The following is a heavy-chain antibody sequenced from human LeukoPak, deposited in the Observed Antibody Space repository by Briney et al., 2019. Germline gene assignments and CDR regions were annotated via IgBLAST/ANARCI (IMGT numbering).Heavy chain of an antibody. CDR3: ARIPPLRYFDWSNYYMDV. CDR1: GDSITIYY. J-gene: IGHJ6*03. Sequence: SETLSLTCTVSGDSITIYYWSWIRQPPGKGLEWIGEINHSGSTNYNPSLKSRVTISVDTSKNQFSLKLSSVTAADTAVYYCARIPPLRYFDWSNYYMDVWGKGTTVTVSS. CDR2: INHSGST. V-gene: IGHV4-34*01. D-gene: IGHD3-9*01.